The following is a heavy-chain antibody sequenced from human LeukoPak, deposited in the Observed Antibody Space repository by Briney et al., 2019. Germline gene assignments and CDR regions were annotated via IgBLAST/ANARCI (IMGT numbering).Heavy chain of an antibody. V-gene: IGHV1-8*01. CDR3: ARGSWQWLAYDY. CDR1: GYTFTSYD. CDR2: MNPNSGNT. Sequence: ASVKVSCKASGYTFTSYDINWVRQATGQGLEWMGWMNPNSGNTGYAQKFQGRVTMTRNTSISTAYMELSSLRSEDTAVYYCARGSWQWLAYDYWGQGTLVTVSS. J-gene: IGHJ4*02. D-gene: IGHD6-19*01.